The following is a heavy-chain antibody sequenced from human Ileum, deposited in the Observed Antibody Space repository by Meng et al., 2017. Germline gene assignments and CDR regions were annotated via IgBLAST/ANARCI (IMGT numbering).Heavy chain of an antibody. Sequence: GESLKISCAASGFTFSSFEMNWVRQAPGKGLEWVSVISSSDGTTFYADSVKGRFTISRDNAKNSLYLQMNSLRADDTAVYYGARDQGSGWSAENSAFDYWGQGTLVTVSS. CDR3: ARDQGSGWSAENSAFDY. V-gene: IGHV3-48*03. CDR1: GFTFSSFE. CDR2: ISSSDGTT. D-gene: IGHD6-19*01. J-gene: IGHJ4*02.